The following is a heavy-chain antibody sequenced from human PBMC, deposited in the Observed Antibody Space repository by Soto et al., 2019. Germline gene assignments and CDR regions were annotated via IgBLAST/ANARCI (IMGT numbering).Heavy chain of an antibody. Sequence: GASVKVSCKASGYTFTSYVISWVRQAPGQGLEWMGWISAYNGNTNYAQKLQGRVTMTTDTSTSTAYMELRSLRSDDTAVYYCARDAPAYCGGDCSPSFDIWGQGTMVTVSS. CDR3: ARDAPAYCGGDCSPSFDI. V-gene: IGHV1-18*01. D-gene: IGHD2-21*02. J-gene: IGHJ3*02. CDR2: ISAYNGNT. CDR1: GYTFTSYV.